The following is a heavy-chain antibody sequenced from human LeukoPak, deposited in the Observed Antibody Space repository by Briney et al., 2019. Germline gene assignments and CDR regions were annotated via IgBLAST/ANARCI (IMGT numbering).Heavy chain of an antibody. CDR2: IRYDGSNK. D-gene: IGHD3-22*01. J-gene: IGHJ3*02. CDR1: GFTFNKYA. V-gene: IGHV3-30*02. CDR3: AKEMRYYDSSGYPPDAFDI. Sequence: PGGSLRLSCAASGFTFNKYAMYWVRQAPGKGLEWVAFIRYDGSNKYYTDSVKGRFTISRDNSKNTLYLQMNSLRAEDTAVFYCAKEMRYYDSSGYPPDAFDIWGQGTMVTVSS.